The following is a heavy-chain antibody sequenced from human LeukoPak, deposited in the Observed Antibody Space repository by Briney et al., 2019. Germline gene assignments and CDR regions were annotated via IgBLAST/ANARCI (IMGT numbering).Heavy chain of an antibody. J-gene: IGHJ4*02. D-gene: IGHD5-24*01. V-gene: IGHV3-48*03. Sequence: GGSLRLSCAASGFTFSSYEMNWVRQAPGKGLEWVSYISSSGSTIYYADSVKGRFTISRDNAKNSLYLQMSSLRADDTAVYYCARERDAYSPRAFDCWGQGTLVTVSS. CDR3: ARERDAYSPRAFDC. CDR1: GFTFSSYE. CDR2: ISSSGSTI.